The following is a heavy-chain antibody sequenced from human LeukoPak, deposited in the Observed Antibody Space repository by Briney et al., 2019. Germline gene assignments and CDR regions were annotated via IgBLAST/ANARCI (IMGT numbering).Heavy chain of an antibody. J-gene: IGHJ4*02. D-gene: IGHD3-22*01. V-gene: IGHV3-30*18. CDR2: ISYDGSNK. CDR1: GFTFSSYG. Sequence: GGSLRLSCVASGFTFSSYGMHWVRQAPGKGLEWVAVISYDGSNKYYADSVKGRFTISRDNSKNTLYLQMNSLRAEDTAVYYCAKEAYYYDSSGFDYWGQGTLVTVSS. CDR3: AKEAYYYDSSGFDY.